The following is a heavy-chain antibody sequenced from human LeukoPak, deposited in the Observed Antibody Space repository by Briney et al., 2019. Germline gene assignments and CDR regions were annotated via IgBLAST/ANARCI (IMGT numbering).Heavy chain of an antibody. CDR1: GFTFDDYT. V-gene: IGHV3-43*01. Sequence: GGSLRLSCAASGFTFDDYTMHWVRQAPGKGLEWVSLISWDGGSTYYADSVKGRFTISRDNSKNSLYLQMNNLRTEDTALYYCAKQYSSSPHYYYYGMDVWGQGTTVTVSS. CDR3: AKQYSSSPHYYYYGMDV. J-gene: IGHJ6*02. CDR2: ISWDGGST. D-gene: IGHD6-6*01.